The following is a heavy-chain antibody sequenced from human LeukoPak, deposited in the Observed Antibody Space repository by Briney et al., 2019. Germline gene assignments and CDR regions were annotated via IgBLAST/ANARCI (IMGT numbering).Heavy chain of an antibody. V-gene: IGHV1-69*06. CDR3: AIGLSGSGWYHPPQDY. CDR2: IIPIFGTA. CDR1: GGTFSSYA. J-gene: IGHJ4*02. D-gene: IGHD6-19*01. Sequence: SVRVSCKASGGTFSSYAISWVRQAPGQGREWMGGIIPIFGTANYAQKFQGRVTITADKSTSTAYMELSSLRSEDTAVYYCAIGLSGSGWYHPPQDYWGQGTLVTVSS.